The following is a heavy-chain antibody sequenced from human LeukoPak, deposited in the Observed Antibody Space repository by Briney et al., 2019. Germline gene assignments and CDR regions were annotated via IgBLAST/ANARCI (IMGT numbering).Heavy chain of an antibody. CDR2: ISTTGSSI. CDR3: ARVQRGIAVALDY. D-gene: IGHD6-19*01. V-gene: IGHV3-48*03. Sequence: PGGSLRLSCAASGFTFSSYEMNWVRQAPGEGLGWVSYISTTGSSIYYADSVKGRFTISRDNVKNLLYLQMNSLRDEDTAVYYCARVQRGIAVALDYWGQGTLATVSS. CDR1: GFTFSSYE. J-gene: IGHJ4*02.